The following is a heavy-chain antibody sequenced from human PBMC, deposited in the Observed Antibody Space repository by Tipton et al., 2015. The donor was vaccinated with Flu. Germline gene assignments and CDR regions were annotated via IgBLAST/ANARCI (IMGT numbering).Heavy chain of an antibody. J-gene: IGHJ4*01. D-gene: IGHD2-2*01. CDR3: TTDGEYCSSTTCYAGGTDY. CDR1: GFTFSNAW. CDR2: IKTKTDGGTT. Sequence: SLRLSCAASGFTFSNAWMNWVRQAPGKGLEWVGRIKTKTDGGTTDYAAPVKGRFTISRDDSKNTLYLQMNSLKTEDTAVYYCTTDGEYCSSTTCYAGGTDYWGNGTLGTVSS. V-gene: IGHV3-15*01.